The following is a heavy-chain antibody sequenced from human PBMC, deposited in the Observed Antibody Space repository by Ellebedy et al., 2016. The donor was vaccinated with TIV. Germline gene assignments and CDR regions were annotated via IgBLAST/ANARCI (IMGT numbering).Heavy chain of an antibody. CDR3: ARDDLSFATVYSFQS. V-gene: IGHV3-30-3*01. CDR1: GFDFSDYV. CDR2: SSHDGSNA. D-gene: IGHD2-8*01. J-gene: IGHJ4*02. Sequence: GESLKISXAASGFDFSDYVMNWVRRAPGKGLEWLATSSHDGSNAYYADSVRGRFTVSRDNSKNTLHLQINSLTVEDTAVYYCARDDLSFATVYSFQSWGQGTLVTVSS.